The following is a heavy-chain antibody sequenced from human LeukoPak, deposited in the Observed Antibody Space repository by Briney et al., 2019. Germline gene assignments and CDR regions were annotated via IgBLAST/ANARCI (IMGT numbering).Heavy chain of an antibody. D-gene: IGHD1-26*01. J-gene: IGHJ4*02. V-gene: IGHV4-39*01. CDR3: ARLSGSYWPAGY. CDR1: GGSISSSSYY. CDR2: LYYSGST. Sequence: PSETLSLTCTVSGGSISSSSYYWGWIRQPPGKGLEWIGSLYYSGSTYYNPSLKSRVTISVGTSKNQFSLKLSSVTAADTAVYYCARLSGSYWPAGYWGQGTLVTVSS.